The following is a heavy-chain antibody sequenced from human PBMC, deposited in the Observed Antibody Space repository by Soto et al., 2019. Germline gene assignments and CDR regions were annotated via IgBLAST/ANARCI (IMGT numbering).Heavy chain of an antibody. Sequence: GASVKVSCKASGYTFTSFDIHWVRQATGQGLEWMGWMNPNSGITNYAQKFQDRVTMTRNTSISTAYMEVSSLRSDDTAIYYCARPYYSGWFLFTSWGQGTLVTVSS. CDR3: ARPYYSGWFLFTS. J-gene: IGHJ5*02. V-gene: IGHV1-8*01. CDR2: MNPNSGIT. CDR1: GYTFTSFD. D-gene: IGHD6-19*01.